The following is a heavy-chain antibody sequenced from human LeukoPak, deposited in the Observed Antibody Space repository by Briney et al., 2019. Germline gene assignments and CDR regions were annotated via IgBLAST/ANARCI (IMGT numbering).Heavy chain of an antibody. CDR3: TRLYYYGSGSFHPGAFDI. J-gene: IGHJ3*02. Sequence: SENLSLTCTVSGGSISSYYWSWIRQPPGKGLEWIGYIYYSGSTNYNPSLKSRVTISVDTSKNQFSLKLSSVTAADTAVYYCTRLYYYGSGSFHPGAFDIWGQGTMVTVSS. D-gene: IGHD3-10*01. CDR2: IYYSGST. V-gene: IGHV4-59*01. CDR1: GGSISSYY.